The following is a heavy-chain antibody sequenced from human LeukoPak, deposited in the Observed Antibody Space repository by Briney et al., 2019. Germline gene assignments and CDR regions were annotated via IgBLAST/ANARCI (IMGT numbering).Heavy chain of an antibody. CDR2: INRDASTT. J-gene: IGHJ5*02. D-gene: IGHD3-10*01. CDR1: GFTFSSYW. V-gene: IGHV3-74*01. CDR3: ARVGSGATRFVP. Sequence: VGSLRLSCAASGFTFSSYWMHWVRQAPGKGLVWVSRINRDASTTTYADSVKGRFTISRNNSKNTPYLQMASRPAQDPPVNSVARVGSGATRFVPWGEGTLVTVSS.